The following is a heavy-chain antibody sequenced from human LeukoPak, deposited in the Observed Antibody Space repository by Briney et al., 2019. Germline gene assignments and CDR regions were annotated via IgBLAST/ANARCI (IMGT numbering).Heavy chain of an antibody. CDR3: ARHGRDGDYVAY. CDR2: IYYSGST. D-gene: IGHD4-17*01. V-gene: IGHV4-39*01. J-gene: IGHJ4*02. Sequence: KPSETLSLTCTVSGGSISSSSYYWGWIRQPPGKGPEWIGSIYYSGSTYYNPSLKSRVTISVDTSKNQFSLKLSSVTAADTAVYYCARHGRDGDYVAYWGQGTLVAVSS. CDR1: GGSISSSSYY.